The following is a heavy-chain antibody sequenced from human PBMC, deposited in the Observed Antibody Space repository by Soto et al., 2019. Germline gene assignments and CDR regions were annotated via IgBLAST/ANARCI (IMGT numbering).Heavy chain of an antibody. V-gene: IGHV3-33*01. J-gene: IGHJ6*02. D-gene: IGHD3-9*01. CDR2: IWYDGSNK. Sequence: GGSLRLSCAASGFTFSSYGMHWVRQAPGKGLEWVAVIWYDGSNKYYADSVKGRFTISRDNSKNTLYLQMNSLRAEDTAVYYCAREDGLDYYYGMDVWGQGTTVTVSS. CDR1: GFTFSSYG. CDR3: AREDGLDYYYGMDV.